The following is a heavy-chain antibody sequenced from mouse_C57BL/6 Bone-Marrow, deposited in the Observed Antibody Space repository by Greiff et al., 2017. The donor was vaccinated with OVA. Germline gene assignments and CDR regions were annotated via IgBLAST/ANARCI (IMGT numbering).Heavy chain of an antibody. Sequence: VQLQQSGPGLVQPSQSLSITCTVSGFSLTSYGVHWVRQSPGKGLEWLGVIWSGGSTDYNAAFISRLSISKDNSKSQVFFKMNSLQADDTAIYYCARNFSYEYDGYAMDYWGQGTSVTVSS. V-gene: IGHV2-2*01. D-gene: IGHD2-4*01. J-gene: IGHJ4*01. CDR2: IWSGGST. CDR1: GFSLTSYG. CDR3: ARNFSYEYDGYAMDY.